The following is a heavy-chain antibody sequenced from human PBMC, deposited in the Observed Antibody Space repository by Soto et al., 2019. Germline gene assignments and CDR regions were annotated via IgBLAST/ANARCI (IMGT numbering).Heavy chain of an antibody. J-gene: IGHJ4*02. CDR1: GYSFTNYN. CDR3: ARGSLLLPYDY. Sequence: ASVKVSCKASGYSFTNYNITWVRQAPGQGLEWMGWISTYNGDTNFVQKLQGRVTMTQDPSTSTAYMALRGLRSDDTAVYYCARGSLLLPYDYWGQGTLVTVSS. D-gene: IGHD1-26*01. V-gene: IGHV1-18*01. CDR2: ISTYNGDT.